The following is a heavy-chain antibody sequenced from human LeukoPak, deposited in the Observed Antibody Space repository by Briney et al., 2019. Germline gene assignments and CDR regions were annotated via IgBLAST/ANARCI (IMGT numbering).Heavy chain of an antibody. J-gene: IGHJ4*02. CDR1: GYTFTSYA. CDR2: INAGNGNT. D-gene: IGHD3-3*01. CDR3: ARVYDFWSGYYFFDY. V-gene: IGHV1-3*01. Sequence: GASVKVSCKASGYTFTSYAVHWVRQAPGQRLEWMGWINAGNGNTKYSQKFQGRVTITRDTSASTAYMELSSLRSEDTAVYYCARVYDFWSGYYFFDYWGQGTLVTVSS.